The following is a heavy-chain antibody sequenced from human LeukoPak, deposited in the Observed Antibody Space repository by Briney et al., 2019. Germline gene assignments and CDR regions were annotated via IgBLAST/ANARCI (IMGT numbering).Heavy chain of an antibody. CDR2: INHSGST. CDR1: GGSFSGYY. D-gene: IGHD3-22*01. CDR3: ARGQPKRSSGYYSPNFDY. Sequence: SETLSLTCAVYGGSFSGYYWSWIRQPPGKGLEWIGEINHSGSTNYNPSLKSRVTISVDTSKNQFSLKLSSVTAEDTAVYYCARGQPKRSSGYYSPNFDYWGQGTLVTVSS. V-gene: IGHV4-34*01. J-gene: IGHJ4*02.